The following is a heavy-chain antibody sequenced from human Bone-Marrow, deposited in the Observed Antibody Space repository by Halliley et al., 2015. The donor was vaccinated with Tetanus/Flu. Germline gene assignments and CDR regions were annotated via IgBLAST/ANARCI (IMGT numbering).Heavy chain of an antibody. J-gene: IGHJ6*02. V-gene: IGHV3-33*03. D-gene: IGHD6-19*01. CDR2: DGSKR. CDR3: ARNFYSSGWYINNLYYYAMDV. Sequence: DGSKRYYADSVKGQFTLSRDNSKNPLYVQMNNLRAEDTAVYYCARNFYSSGWYINNLYYYAMDVWGQGTTVTVSS.